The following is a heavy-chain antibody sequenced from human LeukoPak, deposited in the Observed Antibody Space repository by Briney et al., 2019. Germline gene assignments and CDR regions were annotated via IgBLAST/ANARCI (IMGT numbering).Heavy chain of an antibody. CDR2: MNPNSGNT. J-gene: IGHJ5*02. CDR3: ARAPIAAYNWFDP. Sequence: GASVKLSCKACGYTFASYEIKWVRQGTGQGLEWMGWMNPNSGNTGYAQKFQGRVTMTRNTSIRTAYMELSSLRSEDTAVYYCARAPIAAYNWFDPWGQGTLVTVSS. CDR1: GYTFASYE. V-gene: IGHV1-8*01. D-gene: IGHD6-13*01.